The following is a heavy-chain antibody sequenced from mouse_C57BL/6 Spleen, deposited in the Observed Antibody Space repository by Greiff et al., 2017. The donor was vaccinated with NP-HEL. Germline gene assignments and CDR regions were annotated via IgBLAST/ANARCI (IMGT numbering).Heavy chain of an antibody. CDR2: ISSGSSTI. Sequence: DVMLVESGGGLVKPGGSLKLSCAASGFTFSDYGMHWVRQAPEKGLEWVAYISSGSSTIYYADTVKGRFTISRDNAKNTLFLQLTSLRSEDTAMYYCARKDYGSSLDYWGQGTTLTVSS. J-gene: IGHJ2*01. V-gene: IGHV5-17*01. CDR3: ARKDYGSSLDY. D-gene: IGHD1-1*01. CDR1: GFTFSDYG.